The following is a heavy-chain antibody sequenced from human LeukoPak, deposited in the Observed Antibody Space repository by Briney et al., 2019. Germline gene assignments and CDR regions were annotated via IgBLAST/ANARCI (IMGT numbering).Heavy chain of an antibody. Sequence: SVKVSCKASGGTFSSSAISWVRQAPGQGLEWMGGIIPIFGTANYAQKFQGRVTITTDESTSTAYMELSSLRSEDTAVYYCATTAATGGVIDYWGQGTLVTVSS. CDR3: ATTAATGGVIDY. D-gene: IGHD6-25*01. CDR1: GGTFSSSA. CDR2: IIPIFGTA. J-gene: IGHJ4*02. V-gene: IGHV1-69*05.